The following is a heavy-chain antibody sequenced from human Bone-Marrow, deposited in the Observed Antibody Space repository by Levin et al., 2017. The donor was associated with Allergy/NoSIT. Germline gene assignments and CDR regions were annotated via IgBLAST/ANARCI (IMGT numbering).Heavy chain of an antibody. Sequence: SCVGSEFTFRDYSMTWVRQAPGKGLEWVGFIRSNSYGATTQYAASLKGRFTISRADSKSAVYLQMDNLKAEDTGVYYCARVADLWNTYYDYNSYYVDVWGKGTMVTVSS. CDR2: IRSNSYGATT. J-gene: IGHJ6*03. D-gene: IGHD3-3*01. CDR3: ARVADLWNTYYDYNSYYVDV. CDR1: EFTFRDYS. V-gene: IGHV3-49*04.